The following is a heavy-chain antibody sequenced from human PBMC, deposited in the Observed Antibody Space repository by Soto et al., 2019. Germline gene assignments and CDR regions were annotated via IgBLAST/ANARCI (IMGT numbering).Heavy chain of an antibody. V-gene: IGHV4-4*02. Sequence: SETLSLTCAVSSGSISSSNWWSWVHQPPGKGLEWIGEIYHSGSTNYNPSLKSRVTISVDKSKNQFSLKLSSVTAADTAVYYCARAEYSSSSGGYYYYYYMDVWGKGTTVTVSS. CDR3: ARAEYSSSSGGYYYYYYMDV. J-gene: IGHJ6*03. D-gene: IGHD6-6*01. CDR2: IYHSGST. CDR1: SGSISSSNW.